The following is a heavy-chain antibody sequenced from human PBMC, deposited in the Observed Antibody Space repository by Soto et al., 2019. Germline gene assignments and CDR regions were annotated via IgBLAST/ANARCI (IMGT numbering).Heavy chain of an antibody. Sequence: PGESLKISCKASGYSCTNYWIGWVRQMPGKGLEWMGIIWPGDSDTRYSPSFQGQVTISVDKSISTAYLEWSSLKASDTAIYYCARDGSGSYYFDFWGQGTLVTVSS. D-gene: IGHD3-10*01. V-gene: IGHV5-51*01. CDR3: ARDGSGSYYFDF. J-gene: IGHJ4*02. CDR1: GYSCTNYW. CDR2: IWPGDSDT.